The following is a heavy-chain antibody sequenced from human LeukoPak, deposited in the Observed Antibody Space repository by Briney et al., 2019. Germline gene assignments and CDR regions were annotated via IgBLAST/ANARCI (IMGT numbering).Heavy chain of an antibody. CDR2: INHSGST. CDR1: GGSFSGYY. CDR3: ARRRIVVVVAATPDTSGFDP. D-gene: IGHD2-15*01. Sequence: PSETLSLTCAVYGGSFSGYYWSWIRQPPGKGLEWIGEINHSGSTNYNPSLKSRVTISVDTSKNQFSLKLSSVTAADTAVYYCARRRIVVVVAATPDTSGFDPRGQGTLVTVSS. J-gene: IGHJ5*02. V-gene: IGHV4-34*01.